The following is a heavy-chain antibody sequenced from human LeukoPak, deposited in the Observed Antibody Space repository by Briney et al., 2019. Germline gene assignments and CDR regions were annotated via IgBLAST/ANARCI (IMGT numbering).Heavy chain of an antibody. CDR2: ITNDESSA. CDR3: ARGRSGSYGFFYY. J-gene: IGHJ4*02. D-gene: IGHD3-10*01. CDR1: GFTFSTYW. V-gene: IGHV3-74*01. Sequence: GGSLRLSCVASGFTFSTYWVHWVRPAPGKGLVCVSRITNDESSANYALSVNVRFTLSRDNAKNTVYLQMNSLRAEDTAVYYCARGRSGSYGFFYYWSLGNLVTVSS.